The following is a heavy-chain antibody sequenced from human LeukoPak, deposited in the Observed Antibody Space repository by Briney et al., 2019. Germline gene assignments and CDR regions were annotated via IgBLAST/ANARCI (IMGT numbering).Heavy chain of an antibody. CDR2: ISGSGGST. Sequence: GGSLSLSCAASGFTFSSYAMSWVRQAPGKGLEWVSAISGSGGSTYYADSVKGRFTISRDNSKNTLYLQMNSLRAEDTAAYYCAKEAFVVVVAASESDWFDPWGQGTLVTVSS. J-gene: IGHJ5*02. CDR3: AKEAFVVVVAASESDWFDP. V-gene: IGHV3-23*01. D-gene: IGHD2-15*01. CDR1: GFTFSSYA.